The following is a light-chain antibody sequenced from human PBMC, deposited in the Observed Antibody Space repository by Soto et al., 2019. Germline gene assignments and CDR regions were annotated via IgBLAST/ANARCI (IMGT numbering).Light chain of an antibody. Sequence: ESVLPQYPGTLSLSPGERATLSCRASQSVSSNYFAWYQKSPGQPPSLLIYGASNRANGVPDRFSGSGSGTDFTLTSSRLEPEDFSVYYCQQYGTSPYTFGQGTKLEIK. CDR1: QSVSSNY. CDR2: GAS. J-gene: IGKJ2*01. V-gene: IGKV3-20*01. CDR3: QQYGTSPYT.